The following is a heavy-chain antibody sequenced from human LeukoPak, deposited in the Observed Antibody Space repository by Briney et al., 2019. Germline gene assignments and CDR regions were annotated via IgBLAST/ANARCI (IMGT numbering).Heavy chain of an antibody. D-gene: IGHD3-3*01. CDR2: INTAGSSP. V-gene: IGHV3-74*01. Sequence: GGSLRLSCAVSGFTFSSYWMHWVRQAPGKGLVWVSRINTAGSSPSYADSVKGRFTISRDNAKNSLYMQMTSLRGEDTAVYFCARVWSGSEIFSSDYYYYMDVWGKGTTVTVSS. CDR1: GFTFSSYW. CDR3: ARVWSGSEIFSSDYYYYMDV. J-gene: IGHJ6*03.